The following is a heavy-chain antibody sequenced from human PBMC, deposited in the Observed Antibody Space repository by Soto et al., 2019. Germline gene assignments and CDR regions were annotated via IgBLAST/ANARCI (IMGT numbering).Heavy chain of an antibody. J-gene: IGHJ4*02. CDR2: IKPDGSAT. D-gene: IGHD2-21*02. CDR3: ARAGYCGPGCYYYFDY. Sequence: QSGGSLRLSCAVSGFTFGSYWMNWVRLIPGKGLEWVAYIKPDGSATYYVDSVKGRFTISRDNAKNSLYLQMNSLRVEDTSVYYCARAGYCGPGCYYYFDYWGQATLVTVSS. CDR1: GFTFGSYW. V-gene: IGHV3-7*01.